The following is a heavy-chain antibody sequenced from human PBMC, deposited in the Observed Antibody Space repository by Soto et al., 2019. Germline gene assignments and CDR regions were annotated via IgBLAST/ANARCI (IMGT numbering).Heavy chain of an antibody. V-gene: IGHV3-48*03. CDR3: TRDPFDF. CDR1: GLPFSHYE. CDR2: IKSSGDTG. Sequence: ESGGRLVQPGGSLTLSCAGSGLPFSHYEMNWVRQAPGRGLEWVSYIKSSGDTGHYADSVKGRFTVSRDNAKNVLYLQLTSLSVEDTATYYGTRDPFDFWGPGTLVVVS. J-gene: IGHJ4*02.